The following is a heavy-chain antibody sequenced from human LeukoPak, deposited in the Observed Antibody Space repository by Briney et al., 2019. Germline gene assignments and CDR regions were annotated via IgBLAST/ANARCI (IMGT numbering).Heavy chain of an antibody. CDR1: GFTFSSYA. CDR3: ARDREYQLLNGYYYYMDV. Sequence: GGSLRLSCAASGFTFSSYAMSWVRQAPGKGLEWVSVIYTGGSTYYADSVKGRFTISRDNSKNTLYLQMNSLSAEDTAVYYCARDREYQLLNGYYYYMDVWGKGTTVTVSS. V-gene: IGHV3-53*01. J-gene: IGHJ6*03. CDR2: IYTGGST. D-gene: IGHD2-2*01.